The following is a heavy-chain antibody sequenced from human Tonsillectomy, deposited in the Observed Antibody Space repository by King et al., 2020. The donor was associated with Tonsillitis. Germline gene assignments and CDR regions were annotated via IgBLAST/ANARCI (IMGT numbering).Heavy chain of an antibody. J-gene: IGHJ4*02. CDR1: GFTFSDSA. Sequence: VQLVESGGGVVQPGGSLKLSCAASGFTFSDSAMHWVRQASGKGLEWGGRIRSKANSYATVYGASVKGRFTISRDDSKNTAYLEMNSLKTEDTAVYYCTRLGIAAAGTDYWGQGTLVTVSS. CDR2: IRSKANSYAT. CDR3: TRLGIAAAGTDY. D-gene: IGHD6-13*01. V-gene: IGHV3-73*01.